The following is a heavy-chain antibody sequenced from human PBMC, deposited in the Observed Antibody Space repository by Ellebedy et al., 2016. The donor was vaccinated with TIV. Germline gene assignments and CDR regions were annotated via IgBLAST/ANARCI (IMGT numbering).Heavy chain of an antibody. V-gene: IGHV3-30*03. J-gene: IGHJ6*02. D-gene: IGHD3-3*01. CDR1: GFTFSSYG. CDR3: ARDLDYDFWSGYYRRSYYYGMDV. Sequence: GGSLRLSCAASGFTFSSYGMHWVRQAPGKGLEWVAVISYDGSNKYYADSVKGRFTISRDNSKNTLYLQMNSLRAEDTAVYYCARDLDYDFWSGYYRRSYYYGMDVWGQGTTVTVSS. CDR2: ISYDGSNK.